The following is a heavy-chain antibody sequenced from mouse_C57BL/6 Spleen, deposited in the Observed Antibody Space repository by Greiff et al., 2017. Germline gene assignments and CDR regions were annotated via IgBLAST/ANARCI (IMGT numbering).Heavy chain of an antibody. V-gene: IGHV5-17*01. CDR1: GFTFSDYG. J-gene: IGHJ3*01. D-gene: IGHD2-2*01. CDR3: ASGEIYYGYDAWFAY. CDR2: ISSGSSTN. Sequence: EVKLMESGGGLVKPGGSLKLSCAASGFTFSDYGMHWVRQAPEKGLEWVAYISSGSSTNYYADTVKGRFTISRDNAKNTLFLKMTSLRSDDTAMYYCASGEIYYGYDAWFAYWGQGTLVTVSA.